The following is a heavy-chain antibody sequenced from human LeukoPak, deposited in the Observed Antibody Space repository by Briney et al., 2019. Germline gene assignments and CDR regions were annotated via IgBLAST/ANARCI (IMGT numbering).Heavy chain of an antibody. D-gene: IGHD2-15*01. V-gene: IGHV4-4*07. CDR1: GGSISSYY. Sequence: PSETLSLTCTVSGGSISSYYWSWIRRPAGKGLEWIGRIYTSGSTSYNPSLKSRVTMSVATSKLRFPLKLSSVTAADTAVYYCARGTPDSKFDYWGQGTLVTVSS. J-gene: IGHJ4*02. CDR3: ARGTPDSKFDY. CDR2: IYTSGST.